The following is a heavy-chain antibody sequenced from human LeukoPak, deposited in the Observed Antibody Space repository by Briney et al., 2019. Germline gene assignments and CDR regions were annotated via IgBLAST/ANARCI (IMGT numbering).Heavy chain of an antibody. Sequence: SETLSLTCAVYGGSFSGYYWSWIRQPPGKGLEWIGEINHSGSTNYNPSLKSRVTMSVDTSKNHFSLKLSSVTAADTAVYYCARIPPRSYCSGGSCYRNAFDIWGQGTMVTVSS. CDR3: ARIPPRSYCSGGSCYRNAFDI. J-gene: IGHJ3*02. CDR1: GGSFSGYY. CDR2: INHSGST. V-gene: IGHV4-34*01. D-gene: IGHD2-15*01.